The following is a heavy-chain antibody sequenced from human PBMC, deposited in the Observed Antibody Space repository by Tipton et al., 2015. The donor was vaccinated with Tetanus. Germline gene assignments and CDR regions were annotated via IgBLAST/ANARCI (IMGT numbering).Heavy chain of an antibody. Sequence: TLSLTCTVSGGSVNDGRFYWTWIRQPPGKALEWVAYISYSGSTNSNYSLKSRITISRDTSKNQFSLKLSSVTAADTAVYYCARRSYCSSSRCFDAFDLWGQGTMVTVSS. CDR3: ARRSYCSSSRCFDAFDL. V-gene: IGHV4-61*01. D-gene: IGHD2-2*01. J-gene: IGHJ3*01. CDR1: GGSVNDGRFY. CDR2: ISYSGST.